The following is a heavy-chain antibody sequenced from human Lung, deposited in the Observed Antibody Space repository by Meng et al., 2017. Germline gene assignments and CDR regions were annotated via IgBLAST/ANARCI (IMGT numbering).Heavy chain of an antibody. D-gene: IGHD5/OR15-5a*01. Sequence: QWQLEESGPGLVKPSETLSLTCDVSGGSSSGYFWTWIRQPAGKGLDWIGRVYSSGSANYNPSLKSRVTMSVDRSKNQFSLQLTSVTAADTAVYYCARGVGSLDFWGQGALVTVSS. CDR2: VYSSGSA. J-gene: IGHJ4*02. V-gene: IGHV4-4*07. CDR1: GGSSSGYF. CDR3: ARGVGSLDF.